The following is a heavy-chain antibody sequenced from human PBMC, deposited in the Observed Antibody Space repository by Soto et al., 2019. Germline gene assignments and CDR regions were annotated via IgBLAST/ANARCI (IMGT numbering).Heavy chain of an antibody. V-gene: IGHV1-69*09. D-gene: IGHD2-21*02. J-gene: IGHJ6*02. CDR1: GGTFSSSG. CDR2: IVPSLDTT. Sequence: QVQLVQSGTEVKKPGSSVKVSCKASGGTFSSSGFSWVRQAPGQGLEWMGMIVPSLDTTKYAQKFQARVTITADQFTSTAYMELSSLRSQDTAVYYCARWAQPRGTADPYGVDVWGQGTRVIVSS. CDR3: ARWAQPRGTADPYGVDV.